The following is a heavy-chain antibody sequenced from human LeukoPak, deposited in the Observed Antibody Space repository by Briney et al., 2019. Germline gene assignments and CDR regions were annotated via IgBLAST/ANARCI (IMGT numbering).Heavy chain of an antibody. J-gene: IGHJ4*02. CDR3: TRRGGAAHFDN. CDR1: GFTFGDYA. V-gene: IGHV3-49*04. Sequence: GGSLRLSCTASGFTFGDYAMSWVRQAPGKGLEWVGFIRSKAYGGTTEYAASVKGRFTISRDDSKSIAYLQMNSLKTEDTAVYYCTRRGGAAHFDNWGQGTLVTVSS. D-gene: IGHD1-26*01. CDR2: IRSKAYGGTT.